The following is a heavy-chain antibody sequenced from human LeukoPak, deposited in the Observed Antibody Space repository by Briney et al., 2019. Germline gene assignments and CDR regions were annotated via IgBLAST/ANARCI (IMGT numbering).Heavy chain of an antibody. Sequence: ASVKVSCKVSGYTLTELSMHWVRQAPGKGLEWMGGFDPEDGETIYAQKFQGRVTMTEDTFTDTAYMELSSLRSEDTAVYYCASGGNGDYEDLDYWGQGTLVTVSS. D-gene: IGHD4-17*01. CDR3: ASGGNGDYEDLDY. V-gene: IGHV1-24*01. CDR1: GYTLTELS. J-gene: IGHJ4*02. CDR2: FDPEDGET.